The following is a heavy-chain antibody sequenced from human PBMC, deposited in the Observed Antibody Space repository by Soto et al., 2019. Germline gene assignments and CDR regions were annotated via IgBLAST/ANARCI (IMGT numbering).Heavy chain of an antibody. D-gene: IGHD6-13*01. CDR3: ARGVGYNWFDP. Sequence: EVQLVESGGGLVQPGGSLRLSCAASGFTFSSYTMNWDRQAPGKGLEWVSYISSSSTIYYADSVKGRFTISRDNAKNSLYLQMNSLRDEDTAVYYCARGVGYNWFDPWGQGTLVTVSS. J-gene: IGHJ5*02. CDR1: GFTFSSYT. V-gene: IGHV3-48*02. CDR2: ISSSSTI.